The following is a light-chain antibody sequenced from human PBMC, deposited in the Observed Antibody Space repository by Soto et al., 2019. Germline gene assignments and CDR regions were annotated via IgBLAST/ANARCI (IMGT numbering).Light chain of an antibody. J-gene: IGKJ5*01. CDR3: QQRSNWPG. CDR1: QSVSSY. Sequence: EIVLTQSPATLSLSPGERATLSCRASQSVSSYLAWYQQKPGQAPRLLIYDASNRATGIPARFSGSGSGTDSTLTLSSLEPEDFAVYYCQQRSNWPGFGQGTRLEIK. V-gene: IGKV3-11*01. CDR2: DAS.